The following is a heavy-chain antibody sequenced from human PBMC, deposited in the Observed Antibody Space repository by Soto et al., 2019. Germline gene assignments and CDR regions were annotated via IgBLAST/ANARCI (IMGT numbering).Heavy chain of an antibody. CDR3: VKDESINWYSGYFRH. CDR2: INWNSGSI. CDR1: GFTFDDYA. V-gene: IGHV3-9*01. Sequence: EVQLVESGGGLVQPGRSLRLSCAASGFTFDDYAMHWVRQVPGKGLEWVSGINWNSGSIGYADSVKGRFAISRDNAKNSLHLQMNSLRAEDTDFYYCVKDESINWYSGYFRHWGQGTLVTVSS. J-gene: IGHJ1*01. D-gene: IGHD6-13*01.